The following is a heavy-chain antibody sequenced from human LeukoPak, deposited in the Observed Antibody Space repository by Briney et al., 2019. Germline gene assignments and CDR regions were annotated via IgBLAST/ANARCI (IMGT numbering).Heavy chain of an antibody. CDR3: ARSPVVVAARGWFDP. CDR2: IYPGDSDT. Sequence: GESLKISCKGSGYSFTSYWIGWVRQMPGKGLEWMGIIYPGDSDTRYSPSFQGQVTISADKSISTAYLQWSSLKASDTAMYYCARSPVVVAARGWFDPWGQGTLVTVSS. V-gene: IGHV5-51*01. CDR1: GYSFTSYW. J-gene: IGHJ5*02. D-gene: IGHD2-15*01.